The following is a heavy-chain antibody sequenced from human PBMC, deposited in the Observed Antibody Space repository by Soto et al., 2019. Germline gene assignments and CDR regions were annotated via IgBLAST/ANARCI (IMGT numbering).Heavy chain of an antibody. CDR3: ATWTFLYYFDY. J-gene: IGHJ4*02. CDR1: GGSISSSSYY. CDR2: IYYSGST. Sequence: ETLSLTCTVSGGSISSSSYYWGWIRQPPGKGLEWIGSIYYSGSTYYNPSLKSRVTISVDTSKNQFSLKLSSVTAADTAVYYCATWTFLYYFDYWGQGTLVT. D-gene: IGHD3-3*01. V-gene: IGHV4-39*01.